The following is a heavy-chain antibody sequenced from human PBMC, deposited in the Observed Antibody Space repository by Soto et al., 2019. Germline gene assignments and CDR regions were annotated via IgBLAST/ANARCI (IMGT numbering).Heavy chain of an antibody. CDR2: IYPGDSDT. V-gene: IGHV5-51*01. CDR1: GYSFTSYW. D-gene: IGHD2-2*01. Sequence: GESLKISCKGSGYSFTSYWIGWVRQMPGKGLGLMGIIYPGDSDTRYRPSFQGQVIISADKSITTAYLQWSSLKASDTAMYYCARRSRYAVGVYGMDVWGQGTTVTVSS. CDR3: ARRSRYAVGVYGMDV. J-gene: IGHJ6*02.